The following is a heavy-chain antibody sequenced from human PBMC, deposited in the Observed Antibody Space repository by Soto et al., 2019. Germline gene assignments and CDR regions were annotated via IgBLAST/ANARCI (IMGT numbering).Heavy chain of an antibody. CDR2: IKEDGSET. J-gene: IGHJ4*02. CDR1: GFTCSNDC. Sequence: GGALRVSCAASGFTCSNDCMTWVRQAPGKGLEWVANIKEDGSETHYVDSVKGRFTISRDNAQNSLYLQMNSLRAEDTAVYYCARALVNGGDYWGQGSLVTVSS. D-gene: IGHD2-8*02. CDR3: ARALVNGGDY. V-gene: IGHV3-7*01.